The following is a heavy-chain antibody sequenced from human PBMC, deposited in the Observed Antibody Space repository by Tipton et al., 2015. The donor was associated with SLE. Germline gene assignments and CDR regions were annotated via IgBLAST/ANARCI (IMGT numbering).Heavy chain of an antibody. D-gene: IGHD2-2*01. CDR3: ARGHQLLSTDAFDI. CDR2: INPNSGAT. CDR1: GYTFTGYY. Sequence: QVQLVQSGAEVKKPGASVKVSFKASGYTFTGYYMHWVRQAPGQGLEWMGWINPNSGATNYAQKFQGRVTMTRDTSISTAYMELGRLRSDDTAVYYCARGHQLLSTDAFDIWGQGTMVTVSS. J-gene: IGHJ3*02. V-gene: IGHV1-2*02.